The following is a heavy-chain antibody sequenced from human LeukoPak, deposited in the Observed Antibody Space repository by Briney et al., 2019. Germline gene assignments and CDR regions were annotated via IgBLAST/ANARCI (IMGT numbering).Heavy chain of an antibody. CDR2: IYYSGST. Sequence: PSETLPLTCTVSGGSISSYYWSWIRQPPGKGLEWIGYIYYSGSTNYNPSLKSRVTISVDTSKNQFSLKLSSVTAADTAVYYCARDVKDYSNSDAFDIWGQGTMVTVSS. J-gene: IGHJ3*02. V-gene: IGHV4-59*01. D-gene: IGHD4-11*01. CDR3: ARDVKDYSNSDAFDI. CDR1: GGSISSYY.